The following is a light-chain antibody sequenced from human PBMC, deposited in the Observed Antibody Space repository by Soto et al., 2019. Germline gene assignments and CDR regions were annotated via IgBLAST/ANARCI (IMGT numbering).Light chain of an antibody. J-gene: IGLJ7*01. CDR2: EDN. CDR3: HSYDSSTPAV. Sequence: NFMLTQPHSVSESPGKTVTISCTRSSGSIASNYVQWYQQRPGSAPTTVIYEDNQRPSGVPDRFSGSIDSSSNSASLTISGLKTEDEADYYCHSYDSSTPAVLGGGTQLTVL. CDR1: SGSIASNY. V-gene: IGLV6-57*04.